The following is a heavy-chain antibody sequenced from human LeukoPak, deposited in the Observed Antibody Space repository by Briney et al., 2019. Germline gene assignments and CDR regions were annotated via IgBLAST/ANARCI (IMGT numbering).Heavy chain of an antibody. V-gene: IGHV4-4*02. D-gene: IGHD3-22*01. Sequence: SGTLSLTCAVSGGSISSSNWWSWVRQPPGKGLEWIGEIYHSGSTNYNPSLKSRVTISVDKSKNQFSLKLSSVTAADTAVYYCARASNYYDSSGSPQGFDYWGQGTLVTVSS. J-gene: IGHJ4*02. CDR1: GGSISSSNW. CDR3: ARASNYYDSSGSPQGFDY. CDR2: IYHSGST.